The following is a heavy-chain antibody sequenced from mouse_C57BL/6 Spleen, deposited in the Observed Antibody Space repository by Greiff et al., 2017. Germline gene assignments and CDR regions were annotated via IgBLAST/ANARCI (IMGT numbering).Heavy chain of an antibody. CDR2: IWGVGST. V-gene: IGHV2-6*01. CDR1: GFSLTSYG. D-gene: IGHD2-2*01. Sequence: VQVVESGPGLVAPSQSLSITCTVSGFSLTSYGVDWVRQSPGKGLEWLGVIWGVGSTNYNSTLKSRLSISKDNSKSQVFLKMNSLQTDDTAMYYCAVSYGYEVAMDYWGQGTSGTVSS. J-gene: IGHJ4*01. CDR3: AVSYGYEVAMDY.